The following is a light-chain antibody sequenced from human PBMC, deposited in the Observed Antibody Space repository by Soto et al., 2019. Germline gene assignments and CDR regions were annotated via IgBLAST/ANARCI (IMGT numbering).Light chain of an antibody. J-gene: IGLJ1*01. CDR2: INK. CDR1: SSNIGAGYD. V-gene: IGLV1-40*01. CDR3: QSYDSSPSGYV. Sequence: QSVLTQPPSVSGAPGQGVTISCTGSSSNIGAGYDVHWYQQLPGTAPKLLIYINKNRPSGVPDRFSGSKSGTSASLAITGLQAEDEADYYCQSYDSSPSGYVFGTGTKVTVL.